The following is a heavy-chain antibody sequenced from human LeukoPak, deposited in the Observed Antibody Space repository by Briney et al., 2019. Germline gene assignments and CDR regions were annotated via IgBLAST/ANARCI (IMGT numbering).Heavy chain of an antibody. J-gene: IGHJ6*02. CDR1: GYTSTSYG. D-gene: IGHD5-12*01. V-gene: IGHV1-18*01. CDR2: ISAYNGNT. Sequence: GASVKVSCKASGYTSTSYGISWVRQAPGQGLEWMGWISAYNGNTNYAQKLQGRVTMTTDTSTSTAYMELRSLRSDDTAVYYCARDQGATIPHYYYYYGMDVWGQGTTVTVSS. CDR3: ARDQGATIPHYYYYYGMDV.